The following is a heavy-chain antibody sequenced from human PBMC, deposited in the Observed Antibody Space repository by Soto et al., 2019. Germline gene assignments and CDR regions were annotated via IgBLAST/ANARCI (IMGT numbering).Heavy chain of an antibody. V-gene: IGHV1-18*01. Sequence: VKVSCKASGYTFTSYGISWVRQAPGQGLEWMGWISAYNGNTNYAQKLQGRVTMTTDTSTSTAYMELRSLRSDDTAVYYCARSGSSTSYYYYGMDVWGQGTTVTVSS. CDR1: GYTFTSYG. D-gene: IGHD1-26*01. CDR3: ARSGSSTSYYYYGMDV. J-gene: IGHJ6*02. CDR2: ISAYNGNT.